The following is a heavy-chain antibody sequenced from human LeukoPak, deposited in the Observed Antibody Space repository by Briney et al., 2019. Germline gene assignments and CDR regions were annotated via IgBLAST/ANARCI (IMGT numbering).Heavy chain of an antibody. V-gene: IGHV4-59*08. CDR1: GGSISSYY. Sequence: SETLSLTCTVSGGSISSYYWSWIRQPPGKGLEWIAYISDIGSINYNPSLKSRVTISLDTSKNPFSLKLSSVTAADTAVYYCAGHHPRNTVDFWGQGTLVTVSS. CDR2: ISDIGSI. CDR3: AGHHPRNTVDF. D-gene: IGHD2/OR15-2a*01. J-gene: IGHJ4*02.